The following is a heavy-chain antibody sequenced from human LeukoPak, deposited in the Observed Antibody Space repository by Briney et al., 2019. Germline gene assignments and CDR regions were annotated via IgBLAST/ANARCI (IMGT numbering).Heavy chain of an antibody. D-gene: IGHD2-2*01. V-gene: IGHV3-23*01. CDR2: ISGSGGDT. CDR1: GFTFSSYG. J-gene: IGHJ4*02. Sequence: QAGGSLRLSCAASGFTFSSYGMSWVRQAPGKGLEWVSAISGSGGDTYYADSVKGRFTISRDNSKNTLYLQMNSLRAEDTAVYYCSKWKAIVLVPAARSPIDYWGQGTLVTISS. CDR3: SKWKAIVLVPAARSPIDY.